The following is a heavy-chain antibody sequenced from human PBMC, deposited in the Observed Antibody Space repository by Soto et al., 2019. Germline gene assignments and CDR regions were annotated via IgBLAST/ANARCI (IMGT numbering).Heavy chain of an antibody. D-gene: IGHD6-19*01. V-gene: IGHV3-15*01. CDR2: IKSKTDGGTT. J-gene: IGHJ4*02. CDR1: GFTFSNAW. Sequence: GGSLRLSCAASGFTFSNAWMSWVRQAPGKGLEWVGRIKSKTDGGTTDYAAPVKGRFTISRDDSKNTLYLQMNRLKTKDTAVYYGTTFQWLVPRMPEFDYWGQGTLVTVSS. CDR3: TTFQWLVPRMPEFDY.